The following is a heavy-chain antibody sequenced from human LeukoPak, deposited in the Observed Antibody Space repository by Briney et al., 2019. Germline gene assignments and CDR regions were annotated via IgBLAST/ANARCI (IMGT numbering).Heavy chain of an antibody. CDR1: GYSFIDYY. V-gene: IGHV1-2*02. CDR2: INSNSADT. D-gene: IGHD3-22*01. J-gene: IGHJ3*02. CDR3: AKEGPRSSGNYYDGFDI. Sequence: ASVKVSCKTSGYSFIDYYIHWVRQAPGQGLEWMGWINSNSADTNYAQNFQGRVTMTRDTSISTAYMELSRLRSDDTAVYYCAKEGPRSSGNYYDGFDIWGQGTMVTVSS.